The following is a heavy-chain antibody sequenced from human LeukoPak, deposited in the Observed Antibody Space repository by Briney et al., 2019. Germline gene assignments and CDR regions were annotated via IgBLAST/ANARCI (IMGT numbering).Heavy chain of an antibody. CDR1: GFTFSSYG. V-gene: IGHV3-33*01. Sequence: GGSLRLSCAASGFTFSSYGMHWVRQAPGKGLEWVAIIWHDGNNKYYADSVRGRFTVSRDNSKNTLYLQMNSLRAEDTAVYYCARGLTEVGNWGQGTLVTVSS. CDR3: ARGLTEVGN. CDR2: IWHDGNNK. D-gene: IGHD1-14*01. J-gene: IGHJ4*02.